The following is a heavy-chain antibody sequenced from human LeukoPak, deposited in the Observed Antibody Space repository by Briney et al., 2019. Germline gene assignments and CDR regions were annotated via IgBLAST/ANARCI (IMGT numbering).Heavy chain of an antibody. J-gene: IGHJ3*02. V-gene: IGHV4-4*07. CDR1: GGSISSYY. CDR2: IYTSGST. CDR3: ARVRRYCSSTSCYFFAFDI. Sequence: SETLSLTCTVSGGSISSYYWSWIRQPAGKGLEWTGRIYTSGSTYYNPSLKSRVTMSVDTSKNQFSLKLSSVTAADTAVYYCARVRRYCSSTSCYFFAFDIWGQGTMVTVSS. D-gene: IGHD2-2*01.